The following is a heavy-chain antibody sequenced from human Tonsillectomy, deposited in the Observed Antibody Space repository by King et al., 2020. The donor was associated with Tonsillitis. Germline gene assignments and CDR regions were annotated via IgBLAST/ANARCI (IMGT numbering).Heavy chain of an antibody. D-gene: IGHD3-22*01. V-gene: IGHV3-23*04. J-gene: IGHJ4*02. CDR1: GFTFSSYA. CDR2: ISGSGGST. Sequence: VQLVESGGGLVQPGGSLRLSCAASGFTFSSYAMSWVRQAPGKGLEWVSAISGSGGSTYYADSVKGRFTISRDNSKNTLYLQMNSLRAEDTSVYYCAKSSMIVVVIPDYCGQRTLVTVSS. CDR3: AKSSMIVVVIPDY.